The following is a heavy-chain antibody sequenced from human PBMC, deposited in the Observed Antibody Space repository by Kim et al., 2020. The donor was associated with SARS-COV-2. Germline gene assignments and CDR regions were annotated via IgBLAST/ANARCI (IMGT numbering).Heavy chain of an antibody. CDR2: T. D-gene: IGHD6-13*01. Sequence: TNSTPSRKSRVTISVDTSKNQFSLKLSSVTAADTAVYYCARGEAGTFDYWGQGTLVTVSS. J-gene: IGHJ4*02. CDR3: ARGEAGTFDY. V-gene: IGHV4-59*09.